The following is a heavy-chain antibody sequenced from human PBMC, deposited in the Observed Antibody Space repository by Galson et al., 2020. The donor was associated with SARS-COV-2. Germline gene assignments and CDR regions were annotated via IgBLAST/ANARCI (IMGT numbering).Heavy chain of an antibody. V-gene: IGHV3-74*01. CDR1: GFTFSSYW. CDR3: ARGPWELLRGSRYYYYGMDV. Sequence: GGSLRLSCAASGFTFSSYWMHWVRQAPGKGLVWVSRINSDGSSTSYADSVKGRFTISRDNAKNTLYLQMNSLRAEDTAVYYCARGPWELLRGSRYYYYGMDVWGQGTTVTVSS. D-gene: IGHD1-26*01. J-gene: IGHJ6*02. CDR2: INSDGSST.